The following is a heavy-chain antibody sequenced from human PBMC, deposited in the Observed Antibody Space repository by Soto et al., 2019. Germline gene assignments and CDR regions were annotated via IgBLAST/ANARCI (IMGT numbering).Heavy chain of an antibody. Sequence: QVQLVQSGAEVKKPGASVTVSCQASGYTFTNFGISWVRQAPGQGLEWMGWISTDNGNTHSPRKLQGRVTMTTDTSTSTAYREVRSLRSDDTAMYDCAREGVGGAAAGISYFHNGLDVWGQGTAVTVSS. CDR2: ISTDNGNT. V-gene: IGHV1-18*01. CDR1: GYTFTNFG. CDR3: AREGVGGAAAGISYFHNGLDV. J-gene: IGHJ6*02. D-gene: IGHD6-13*01.